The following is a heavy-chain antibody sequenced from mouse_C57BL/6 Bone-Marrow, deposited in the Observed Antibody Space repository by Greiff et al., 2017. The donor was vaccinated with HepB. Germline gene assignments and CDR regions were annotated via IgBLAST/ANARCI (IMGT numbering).Heavy chain of an antibody. J-gene: IGHJ2*01. D-gene: IGHD2-1*01. CDR1: GYAFSSSW. V-gene: IGHV1-82*01. CDR3: AILLWDYIDY. CDR2: IYPGDGDT. Sequence: VQLQESGPELVKPGASVKISCKASGYAFSSSWMNWVKQRPGKGLEWIGRIYPGDGDTNYNGKFKGKATLTADKSSSTAYMQLSSLTSEDSAVYFCAILLWDYIDYWGQGTTLTVSS.